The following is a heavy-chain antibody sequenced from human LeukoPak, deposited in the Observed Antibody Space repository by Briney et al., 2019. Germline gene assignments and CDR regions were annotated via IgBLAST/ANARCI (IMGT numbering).Heavy chain of an antibody. J-gene: IGHJ4*02. Sequence: PSETLSLTCTVSGGSISSSSYYWGWIRQPPGKGLEWIGSIYYSGSTYYNPSLKSRVTISVDTSKNQFSLKLSSVTAADTAVYYCARVAAARRGIDYWGQGTLVTVSS. CDR2: IYYSGST. CDR1: GGSISSSSYY. D-gene: IGHD6-13*01. CDR3: ARVAAARRGIDY. V-gene: IGHV4-39*07.